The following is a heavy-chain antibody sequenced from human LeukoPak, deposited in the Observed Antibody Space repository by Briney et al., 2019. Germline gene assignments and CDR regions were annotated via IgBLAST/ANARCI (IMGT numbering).Heavy chain of an antibody. J-gene: IGHJ4*02. D-gene: IGHD5-24*01. CDR2: ISAYNSNT. Sequence: ASVKVSCKASGYTFTSYDINWVRQATGQGLEWMGWISAYNSNTNYAQKLQGRVTMTTDTSTSTAYMELRSLRSDDTAVYYCARGREMATISFDYWGQGTLVTVSS. CDR1: GYTFTSYD. V-gene: IGHV1-18*01. CDR3: ARGREMATISFDY.